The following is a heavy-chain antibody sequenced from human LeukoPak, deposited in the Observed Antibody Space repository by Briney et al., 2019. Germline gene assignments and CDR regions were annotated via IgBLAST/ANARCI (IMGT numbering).Heavy chain of an antibody. CDR2: INPNSGGT. CDR1: GYTFTSYG. CDR3: ARPLLWWPQVGYFDY. Sequence: ASVKVSCKASGYTFTSYGISWVRQAPGQGLEWMGWINPNSGGTNYAQKFQGRVTMTRDMSISTAYMELSRLRSDDTAVYYCARPLLWWPQVGYFDYWGQGTLVTVSS. V-gene: IGHV1-2*02. D-gene: IGHD4/OR15-4a*01. J-gene: IGHJ4*02.